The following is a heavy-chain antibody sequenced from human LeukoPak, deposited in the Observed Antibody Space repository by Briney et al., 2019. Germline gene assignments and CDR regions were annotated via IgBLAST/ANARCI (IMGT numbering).Heavy chain of an antibody. CDR1: GFTFSSYG. D-gene: IGHD3/OR15-3a*01. Sequence: GGSLRLSCAASGFTFSSYGMHWVRQAPGKGLEWVAVISYDGSNKYYADSVKGRFTISRDNSKNTLYLQMNSLKTEDTAVYYCSTWTDLYDYWGQGTLVTVSS. CDR3: STWTDLYDY. J-gene: IGHJ4*02. V-gene: IGHV3-30*03. CDR2: ISYDGSNK.